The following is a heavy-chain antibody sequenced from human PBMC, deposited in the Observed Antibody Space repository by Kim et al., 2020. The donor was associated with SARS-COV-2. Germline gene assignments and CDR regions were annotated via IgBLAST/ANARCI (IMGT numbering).Heavy chain of an antibody. Sequence: AQKLQGRVTMTTDTSTSTAYMELRSLRSDDTAVYYCARGKRFLEWPQIDYWGQGILVTVSS. J-gene: IGHJ4*02. V-gene: IGHV1-18*01. D-gene: IGHD3-3*01. CDR3: ARGKRFLEWPQIDY.